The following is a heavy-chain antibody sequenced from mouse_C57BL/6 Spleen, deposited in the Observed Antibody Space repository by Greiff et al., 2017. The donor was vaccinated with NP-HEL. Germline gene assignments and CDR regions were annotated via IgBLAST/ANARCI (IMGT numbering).Heavy chain of an antibody. CDR3: ARGHSLYAMDY. CDR2: IYPRSGNT. CDR1: GYTFTSYG. Sequence: QVQLKQSGAELARPGASVKLSCKASGYTFTSYGISWVKQRTGQGLEWIGEIYPRSGNTYYNEKFKGKATLTADKSSSTAYMELRSLTSEDSAVYFCARGHSLYAMDYWGQGTSVTVSS. V-gene: IGHV1-81*01. D-gene: IGHD6-1*01. J-gene: IGHJ4*01.